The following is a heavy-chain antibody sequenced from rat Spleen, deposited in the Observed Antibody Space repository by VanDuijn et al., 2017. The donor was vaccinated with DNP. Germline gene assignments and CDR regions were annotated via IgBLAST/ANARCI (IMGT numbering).Heavy chain of an antibody. D-gene: IGHD1-1*01. Sequence: EVQLVESGGGLLQPGGSMKLSCAASGFTFSGFPMAWVRQAPTKGLEWVASITNSGGSTYYRDSVKGRFTISRDNAKSTLYLQMDSLRSEDTATYYCSGDFYYWGQGVMVTVSS. V-gene: IGHV5-46*01. J-gene: IGHJ2*01. CDR1: GFTFSGFP. CDR2: ITNSGGST. CDR3: SGDFYY.